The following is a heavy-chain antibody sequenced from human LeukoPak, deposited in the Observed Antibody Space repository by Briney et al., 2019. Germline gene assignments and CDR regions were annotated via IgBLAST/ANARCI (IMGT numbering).Heavy chain of an antibody. CDR2: IYYGGNT. CDR1: GGSISSYY. CDR3: AKGDPTFLFWYFDL. D-gene: IGHD3-16*01. J-gene: IGHJ2*01. V-gene: IGHV4-59*01. Sequence: SETLSLTCTVSGGSISSYYWSWIRQPPGKGLEWIGYIYYGGNTNYNPSLKSRVTISVDRSKNQFSLKLSSVTAADTAIYYCAKGDPTFLFWYFDLWGRGTPVTVSS.